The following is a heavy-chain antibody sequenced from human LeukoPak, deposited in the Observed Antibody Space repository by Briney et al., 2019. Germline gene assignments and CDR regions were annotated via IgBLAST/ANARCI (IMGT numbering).Heavy chain of an antibody. CDR2: ISSSSSYI. J-gene: IGHJ4*02. Sequence: GGSLRLSCAASGFTFGSYSMNWVRQAPGKGLEWVSSISSSSSYIYYADSVKGRFTISRDNSKNTLYLQMNSLRAEDTAVYYCAKEGIQLWLLFDYWGQGTLVTVSS. CDR3: AKEGIQLWLLFDY. CDR1: GFTFGSYS. V-gene: IGHV3-21*04. D-gene: IGHD5-18*01.